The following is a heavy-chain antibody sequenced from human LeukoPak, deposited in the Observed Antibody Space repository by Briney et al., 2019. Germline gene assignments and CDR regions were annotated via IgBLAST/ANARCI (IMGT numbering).Heavy chain of an antibody. V-gene: IGHV4-34*01. CDR1: GRSFSGYY. CDR3: ARGQRTYYYDSSGYYRT. CDR2: INHSGST. Sequence: PSETLSLTCAVYGRSFSGYYWSWIRQPPGKGLEWIGEINHSGSTNYNPSLKSRVTISVDTSKNQFSLKLSSVTAADTAVYYCARGQRTYYYDSSGYYRTWGQGTLVTVSS. J-gene: IGHJ4*02. D-gene: IGHD3-22*01.